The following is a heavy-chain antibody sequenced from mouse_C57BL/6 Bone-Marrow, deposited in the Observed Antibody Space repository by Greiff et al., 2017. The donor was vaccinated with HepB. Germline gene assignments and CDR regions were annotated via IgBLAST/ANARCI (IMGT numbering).Heavy chain of an antibody. J-gene: IGHJ2*01. CDR1: GYTFTSYW. CDR2: IDPSDSYT. V-gene: IGHV1-50*01. CDR3: ARIATTVVATVDY. Sequence: QVQLQQPGAELVKPGASVKLSCKASGYTFTSYWMQWVKQRPGQGLEWIGEIDPSDSYTNYNQKFKGKATLTVDTSSSTAYMQLSSLTSEDYAVYYCARIATTVVATVDYWGQGTTLTVSS. D-gene: IGHD1-1*01.